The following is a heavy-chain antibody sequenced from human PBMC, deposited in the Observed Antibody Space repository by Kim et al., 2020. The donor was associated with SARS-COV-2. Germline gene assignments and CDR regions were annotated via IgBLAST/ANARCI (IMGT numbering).Heavy chain of an antibody. CDR2: TCYSGTT. CDR3: ARRAVAGWYIDV. Sequence: SETLSLTCTVHGGSISSSSYYWGWIRQPPGKGPEWIVSTCYSGTTYYNPSLKSRVTISVDTSKDQFSLILSSVTAADTAVYYCARRAVAGWYIDVWGKGTTVTVSS. D-gene: IGHD6-19*01. J-gene: IGHJ6*03. CDR1: GGSISSSSYY. V-gene: IGHV4-39*01.